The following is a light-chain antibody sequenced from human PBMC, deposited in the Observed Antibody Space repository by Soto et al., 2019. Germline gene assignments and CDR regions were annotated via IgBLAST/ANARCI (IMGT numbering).Light chain of an antibody. CDR2: GAS. V-gene: IGKV3-15*01. CDR1: QSVSSN. Sequence: EIVMTQSPATLSVSPGERATLSCRASQSVSSNLAWYQQKPGQAPRLLIYGASTRATGIPARFSGSGSGTEFTLTISSLQSEDFAVYSCQHYNYWLTYGGGTKVEIK. CDR3: QHYNYWLT. J-gene: IGKJ4*01.